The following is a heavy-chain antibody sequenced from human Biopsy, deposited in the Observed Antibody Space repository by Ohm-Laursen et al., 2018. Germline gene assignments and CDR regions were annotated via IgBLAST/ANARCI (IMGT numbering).Heavy chain of an antibody. D-gene: IGHD3-3*01. Sequence: SLRLSCSASGFTFSSHAMSWVRQAPGKGPECVSVINGSGGSTYYADPVKGRFTISRDNSRNTLYLQMNSLRADGTAMYYCARDLYDFCGGCPFDPWGQGTLVTVSP. V-gene: IGHV3-23*01. CDR1: GFTFSSHA. CDR3: ARDLYDFCGGCPFDP. J-gene: IGHJ5*02. CDR2: INGSGGST.